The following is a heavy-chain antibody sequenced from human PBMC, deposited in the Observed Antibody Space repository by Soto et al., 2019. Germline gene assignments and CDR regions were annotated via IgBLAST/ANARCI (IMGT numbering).Heavy chain of an antibody. V-gene: IGHV1-18*01. D-gene: IGHD6-6*01. J-gene: IGHJ6*03. CDR3: AYHPSSIAARPRGDYYYYYMDV. Sequence: ASVKPSCKACGDRFTSYGISWVRQAPKQGLEWMGWISAYNGNTNYAQKLQGRVTMTTDTSTSTAYMELRSLRSDDTAVYYCAYHPSSIAARPRGDYYYYYMDVWGKGTTVTVSS. CDR2: ISAYNGNT. CDR1: GDRFTSYG.